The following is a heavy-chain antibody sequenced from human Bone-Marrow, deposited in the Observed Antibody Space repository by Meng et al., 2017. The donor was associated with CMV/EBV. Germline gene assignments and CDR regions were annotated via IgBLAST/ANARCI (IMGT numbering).Heavy chain of an antibody. V-gene: IGHV4-34*01. CDR2: INHRGTT. Sequence: ESLKISCAVFGGSFSNYYWTWIRQPPGMGPEWIGEINHRGTTNYNPSLKRRVTISVDTSKNQISLRMRSVTAADTAVYYCARPANAYSSSSFFEYWGQGTLVTVSS. J-gene: IGHJ4*02. CDR3: ARPANAYSSSSFFEY. CDR1: GGSFSNYY. D-gene: IGHD6-6*01.